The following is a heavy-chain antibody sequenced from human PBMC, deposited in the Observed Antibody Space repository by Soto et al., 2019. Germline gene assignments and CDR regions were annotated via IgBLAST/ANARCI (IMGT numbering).Heavy chain of an antibody. CDR1: GFSFRSYE. CDR3: ARDRAVHDNGDSSPL. Sequence: VQLVESGGGSVQPGGSLRLSCAASGFSFRSYEMNWVRQAPGKGLEWISYISTSGTTTYYADSVKGRFVISRDNAESSLYRQMNSLGFEDTGVYWCARDRAVHDNGDSSPLWGQGTIGTVSS. CDR2: ISTSGTTT. J-gene: IGHJ4*02. V-gene: IGHV3-48*03. D-gene: IGHD4-17*01.